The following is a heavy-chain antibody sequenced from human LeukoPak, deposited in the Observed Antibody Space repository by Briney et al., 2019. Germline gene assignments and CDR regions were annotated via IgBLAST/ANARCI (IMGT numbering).Heavy chain of an antibody. CDR3: ARHKRAAHNWFDP. J-gene: IGHJ5*02. D-gene: IGHD6-13*01. Sequence: SETLSLTCTVSGGSISSYYWSWIRQPPGKGLEWIGYIYYSGSTNYNPSLKSRVTISVDTSKNQFSLKLSSVTAADTAVYYCARHKRAAHNWFDPWGQGTLVTVSS. CDR2: IYYSGST. V-gene: IGHV4-59*08. CDR1: GGSISSYY.